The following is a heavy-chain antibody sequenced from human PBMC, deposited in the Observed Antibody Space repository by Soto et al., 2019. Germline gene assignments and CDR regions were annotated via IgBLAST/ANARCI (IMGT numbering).Heavy chain of an antibody. V-gene: IGHV4-34*01. CDR2: INHSGST. CDR3: ARGGPYSVVVPAAIAAFDI. Sequence: QVQLQQWGAGLLKPSETLSLTCAVYGGSFSGYYWSWIRQPPGKGLEWIGEINHSGSTNYNPSLKSRVTISVDTSKNQFSLKLSSVTAADTAVYYCARGGPYSVVVPAAIAAFDIWGQGTMVTVSS. D-gene: IGHD2-2*02. J-gene: IGHJ3*02. CDR1: GGSFSGYY.